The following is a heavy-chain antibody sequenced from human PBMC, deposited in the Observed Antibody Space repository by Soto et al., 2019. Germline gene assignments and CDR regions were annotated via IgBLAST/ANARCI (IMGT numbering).Heavy chain of an antibody. CDR3: ARDRVPIY. V-gene: IGHV4-31*03. CDR2: TYHSVST. Sequence: SETLSLTCTVSGCSIGSSGYHWSWIRQLPGKGLEWIGYTYHSVSTDYNPSLNSRVTISADTSKNQFSLNLTSVTAADTAVYYCARDRVPIYWGQGTLVTVSS. CDR1: GCSIGSSGYH. J-gene: IGHJ4*02.